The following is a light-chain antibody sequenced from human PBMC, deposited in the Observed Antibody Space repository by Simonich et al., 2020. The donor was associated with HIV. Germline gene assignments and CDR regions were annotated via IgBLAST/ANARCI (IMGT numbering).Light chain of an antibody. V-gene: IGKV1-16*01. CDR2: AAS. Sequence: DIQMTQSPSSLSASVGDRVTITCRARHGISNALAWYQQKPGKAPKLLIYAASSLQSGVPSRSSGRGSGTDFTFTLSSLQPEDVATYYCQQYNRYWTFGQGTKVEIK. CDR3: QQYNRYWT. CDR1: HGISNA. J-gene: IGKJ1*01.